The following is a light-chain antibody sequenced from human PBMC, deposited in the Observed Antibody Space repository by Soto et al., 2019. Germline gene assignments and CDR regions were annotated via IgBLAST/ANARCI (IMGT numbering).Light chain of an antibody. J-gene: IGKJ1*01. CDR1: QSVSRS. V-gene: IGKV3D-15*01. CDR3: QQYDMWPRP. Sequence: EVVMTQTPVTLSLSPGDTVTLSCRASQSVSRSLAWYQQTPGQAPRILVYGASTRATGIPDRFSGSGSGTEFTLTISSLQSEDFSIYFCQQYDMWPRPFAQGPK. CDR2: GAS.